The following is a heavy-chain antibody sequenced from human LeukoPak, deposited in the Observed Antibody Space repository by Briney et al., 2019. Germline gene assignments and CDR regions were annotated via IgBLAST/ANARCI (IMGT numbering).Heavy chain of an antibody. CDR1: GGSISSSTFY. V-gene: IGHV4-39*07. J-gene: IGHJ4*02. CDR2: IYYSGST. D-gene: IGHD3-10*01. CDR3: ARDRMVRGVISYFDY. Sequence: PSETLSLTCTVSGGSISSSTFYWGWIRQPPGKGLEWIGTIYYSGSTYYNPSLKSRVTISVDTSKNQFSLKLSSVTAADTAVYYCARDRMVRGVISYFDYWGQGTLVTVSS.